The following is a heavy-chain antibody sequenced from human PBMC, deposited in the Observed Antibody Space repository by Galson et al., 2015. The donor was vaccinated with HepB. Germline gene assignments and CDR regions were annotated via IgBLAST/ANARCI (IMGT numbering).Heavy chain of an antibody. D-gene: IGHD1-1*01. J-gene: IGHJ6*02. V-gene: IGHV3-49*03. CDR3: SRPLSTTSYYCYGVDV. Sequence: SLRLSCAASGFTFGDHAMSRFRQAPGKGLEWVGFIRGNAHGGTTEYAASVKGRFTISRDDSKSIAYLQMNSLKTEDTAVYYCSRPLSTTSYYCYGVDVWGQGTTVTVSS. CDR1: GFTFGDHA. CDR2: IRGNAHGGTT.